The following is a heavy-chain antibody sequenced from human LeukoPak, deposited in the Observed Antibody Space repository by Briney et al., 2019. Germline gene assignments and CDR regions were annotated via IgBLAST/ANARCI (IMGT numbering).Heavy chain of an antibody. Sequence: SETLSLTCTVSGGSISSYYWSWIRQPAGKGLEWIGRIYTSGSTNYNPSLKSRVAMSVDTSKNQFSLKLSSVTAADTAVYYCARVRGIYSSGWLSWWFDPWGQGTLVTVSS. V-gene: IGHV4-4*07. J-gene: IGHJ5*02. D-gene: IGHD6-19*01. CDR3: ARVRGIYSSGWLSWWFDP. CDR2: IYTSGST. CDR1: GGSISSYY.